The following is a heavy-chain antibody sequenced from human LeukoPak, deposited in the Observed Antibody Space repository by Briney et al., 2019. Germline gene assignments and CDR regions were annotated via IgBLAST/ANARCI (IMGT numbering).Heavy chain of an antibody. J-gene: IGHJ4*02. CDR2: IYPGDSDT. CDR3: ARTNMPAREGTYFDY. CDR1: GYSFTSYW. D-gene: IGHD6-6*01. V-gene: IGHV5-51*01. Sequence: GESLKISCKGSGYSFTSYWIGWVRQMPGKGLEWMGIIYPGDSDTRYSPSFQGQVTISADKSISTAYLQWSSLKASDTAIYYCARTNMPAREGTYFDYWGQGTLVTVPS.